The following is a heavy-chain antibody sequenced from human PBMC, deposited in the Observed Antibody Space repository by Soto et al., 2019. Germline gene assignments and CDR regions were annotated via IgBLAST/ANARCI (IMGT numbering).Heavy chain of an antibody. CDR3: ARGIPGIAVAGTLDY. CDR2: ISSSSSYI. D-gene: IGHD6-19*01. V-gene: IGHV3-21*01. J-gene: IGHJ4*02. Sequence: GGSLRLSCAASGFTFSSYSMNWVRQAPGKGLEWVSSISSSSSYIYYADSVKGRFTISRDNAKNSLYLQMNSLRAEDTAVYYCARGIPGIAVAGTLDYWGQGTLVTVSS. CDR1: GFTFSSYS.